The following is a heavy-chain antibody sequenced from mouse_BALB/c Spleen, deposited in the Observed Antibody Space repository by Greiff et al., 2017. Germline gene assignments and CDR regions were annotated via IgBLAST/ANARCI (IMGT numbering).Heavy chain of an antibody. Sequence: EVHLVESGGGLVQPGGSLRLSCATSGFTFTDYYMSWVRQPPGKALEWLGFIRNKANGYTTEYSASVKGRFTISRDNSQSILYLQMNTLRAEDSATYYCARLYGNYVDYAMDYWGQGTSVTVSS. CDR1: GFTFTDYY. V-gene: IGHV7-3*02. CDR3: ARLYGNYVDYAMDY. J-gene: IGHJ4*01. D-gene: IGHD2-1*01. CDR2: IRNKANGYTT.